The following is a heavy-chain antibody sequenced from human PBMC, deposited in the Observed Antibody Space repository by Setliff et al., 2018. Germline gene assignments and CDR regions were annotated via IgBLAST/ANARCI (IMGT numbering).Heavy chain of an antibody. Sequence: GASVKVSCKASGYNFITLGINWVRQAPGQGLEWVGWISPYSGKTDYAQKFQDRVIMTIDPSTTTAYMELKTLRSDDMAVYYCARGRGPDIVVTIPGDYWGQGTQVTVSS. V-gene: IGHV1-18*03. CDR1: GYNFITLG. J-gene: IGHJ4*02. CDR2: ISPYSGKT. CDR3: ARGRGPDIVVTIPGDY. D-gene: IGHD2-15*01.